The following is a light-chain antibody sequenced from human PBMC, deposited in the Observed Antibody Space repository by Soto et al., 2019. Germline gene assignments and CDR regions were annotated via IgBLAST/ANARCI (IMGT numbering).Light chain of an antibody. CDR2: TNN. CDR1: SSNTGSNY. V-gene: IGLV1-47*01. Sequence: QAVLTQPPSASGTPGQRVTISCSGSSSNTGSNYVYWYQQLPGTAPKLLIDTNNQRPSGVPDRFSGSKSGTSASLAISGLRSEDEANYYCAAWDDSLSGRVFGLGTKLTVL. J-gene: IGLJ2*01. CDR3: AAWDDSLSGRV.